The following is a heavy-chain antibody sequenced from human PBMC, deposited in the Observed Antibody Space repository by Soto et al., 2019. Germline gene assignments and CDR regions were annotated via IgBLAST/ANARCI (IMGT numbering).Heavy chain of an antibody. V-gene: IGHV4-59*01. J-gene: IGHJ6*02. Sequence: SETLSLTCTVSGGSISGYYWSWVRLPPGKGLEWLGYIFYSGSPSYNPSLKSRVTISVDTSKNQVSLKLRSVSAADTAVYYCAREPPYGSGSSGIDVCGHGTTVTVSS. CDR1: GGSISGYY. CDR3: AREPPYGSGSSGIDV. D-gene: IGHD3-10*01. CDR2: IFYSGSP.